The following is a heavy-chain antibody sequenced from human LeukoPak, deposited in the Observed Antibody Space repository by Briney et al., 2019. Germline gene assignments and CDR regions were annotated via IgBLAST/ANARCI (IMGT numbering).Heavy chain of an antibody. J-gene: IGHJ4*02. Sequence: GGSLRLSCAASGFTFSSYSMNWVRQAPGKGLEWVSSIGSSSSYIYYADSVKGRFTISRDNAKNSLHLQMNSLRAEDTAVYYCAASTKHTAMVDYWGEATMVTVCS. CDR2: IGSSSSYI. V-gene: IGHV3-21*01. CDR3: AASTKHTAMVDY. CDR1: GFTFSSYS. D-gene: IGHD5-18*01.